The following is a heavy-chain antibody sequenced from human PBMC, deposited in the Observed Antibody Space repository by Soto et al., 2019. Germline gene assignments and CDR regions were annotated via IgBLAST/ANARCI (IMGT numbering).Heavy chain of an antibody. CDR3: ARTGDSSGYYYFDHYYYGMDV. CDR2: IYPGDSDT. V-gene: IGHV5-51*01. D-gene: IGHD3-22*01. CDR1: GYGFTNYL. J-gene: IGHJ6*01. Sequence: PGGSQAISCKGAGYGFTNYLIGWFRQMCGKGLEWMGAIYPGDSDTRYSPPFPGQVTISADKSISIDYLQWSSLKASDTAMYYCARTGDSSGYYYFDHYYYGMDVWGQGTTVTVSS.